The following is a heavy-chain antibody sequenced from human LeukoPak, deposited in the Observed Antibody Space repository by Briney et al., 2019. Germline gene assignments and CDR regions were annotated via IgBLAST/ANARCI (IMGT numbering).Heavy chain of an antibody. D-gene: IGHD3-22*01. Sequence: GGSLRLSCAASGFTFSSYSMNWVRQAPGKGLEWVSSISSSGSYIYYADSVKGRFTISRDNAKNSLYLQMNSLRAEDTAVYYCARDRAYDRRNLQLWSRYYYYMDVWGKGTTVTVSS. CDR3: ARDRAYDRRNLQLWSRYYYYMDV. J-gene: IGHJ6*03. V-gene: IGHV3-21*01. CDR1: GFTFSSYS. CDR2: ISSSGSYI.